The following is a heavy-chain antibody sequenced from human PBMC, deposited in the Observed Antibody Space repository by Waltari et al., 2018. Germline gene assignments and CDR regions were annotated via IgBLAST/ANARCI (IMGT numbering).Heavy chain of an antibody. CDR3: ATAGVVGATSFDY. D-gene: IGHD1-26*01. Sequence: QVQLVQSGAEVKKPGASVKVSCTASGYTFSGYYMPWVRPAPGQGLEWMGWINPNSGGTNYAQKFQCRVTMTRDTSISTAYMELSRLRSDDTAVYYCATAGVVGATSFDYWGQGTLVTVSS. J-gene: IGHJ4*02. V-gene: IGHV1-2*02. CDR2: INPNSGGT. CDR1: GYTFSGYY.